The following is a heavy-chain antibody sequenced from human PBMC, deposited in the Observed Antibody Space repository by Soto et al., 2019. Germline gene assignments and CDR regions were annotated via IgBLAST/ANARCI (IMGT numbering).Heavy chain of an antibody. V-gene: IGHV1-69*02. Sequence: QVQLVQSGAEVKKPGSSVKVSCKASGGTFSSYTISWVRQAPGQGLEWMGRIIPILGIANYAQKFQGRVTISADKSTSTAYMELSSLRSDDTAVYYCARISQYNWNYVGDYWGQGTLVTVSS. J-gene: IGHJ4*02. CDR3: ARISQYNWNYVGDY. D-gene: IGHD1-7*01. CDR2: IIPILGIA. CDR1: GGTFSSYT.